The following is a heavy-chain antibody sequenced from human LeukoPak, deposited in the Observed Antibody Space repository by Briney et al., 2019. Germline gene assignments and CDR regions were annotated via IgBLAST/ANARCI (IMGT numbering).Heavy chain of an antibody. CDR1: GFTFSSYA. J-gene: IGHJ4*02. CDR2: ISGSGGST. D-gene: IGHD3-22*01. Sequence: GGSLRLSCAASGFTFSSYAMSWVRQAPGKGLEWVSAISGSGGSTYYADSVKGRFTISRDNSKNTLYLQMNSLRAEDTAVYYCAKPGITMIVVVITPYYFDYWGQGTLVTVSS. V-gene: IGHV3-23*01. CDR3: AKPGITMIVVVITPYYFDY.